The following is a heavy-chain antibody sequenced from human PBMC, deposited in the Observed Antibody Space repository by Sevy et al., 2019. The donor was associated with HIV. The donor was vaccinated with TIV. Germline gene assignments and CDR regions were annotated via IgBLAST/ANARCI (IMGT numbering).Heavy chain of an antibody. CDR1: GYTFTGYY. Sequence: ASVKVSCKASGYTFTGYYMHWVRQAPGQGLEWMGWINPNSGGTNYAQKFQGRVTMTRDTSISTAYMELSRLRSDDTAVYYCALGSLWFGEGWWFDPWGQGTLVTVSS. CDR3: ALGSLWFGEGWWFDP. V-gene: IGHV1-2*02. D-gene: IGHD3-10*01. J-gene: IGHJ5*02. CDR2: INPNSGGT.